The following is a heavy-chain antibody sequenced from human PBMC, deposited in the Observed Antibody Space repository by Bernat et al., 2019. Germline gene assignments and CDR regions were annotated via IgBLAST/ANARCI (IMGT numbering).Heavy chain of an antibody. Sequence: QVQLVESGGGVVQPGGSLRLSCAASGFTFSSYGMHWVRQAPGKGLEWVAFIRYDGSNKYYADSVKGRFTISRDNSKNTLYLQMNSLRAEDTAVYYCAKDSWFAGGSIAAGRYGMDVWGQGTMVTVSS. D-gene: IGHD6-6*01. CDR2: IRYDGSNK. CDR1: GFTFSSYG. V-gene: IGHV3-30*02. CDR3: AKDSWFAGGSIAAGRYGMDV. J-gene: IGHJ6*02.